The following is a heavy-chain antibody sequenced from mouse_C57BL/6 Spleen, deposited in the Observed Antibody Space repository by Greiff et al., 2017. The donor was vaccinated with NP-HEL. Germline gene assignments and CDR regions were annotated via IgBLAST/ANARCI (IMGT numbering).Heavy chain of an antibody. D-gene: IGHD1-1*01. CDR3: ARHCYGSSDGYFDV. Sequence: DVMLVESGGGLVQPGGSLKLSCAASGFTFSDYGMAWVRQAPRKGPEWVAFISNLAYSIYYADTVTGRFTISRENAKNTLYLEMSSLRSEDTAMYYCARHCYGSSDGYFDVWGTGTTVTVSS. CDR1: GFTFSDYG. V-gene: IGHV5-15*01. CDR2: ISNLAYSI. J-gene: IGHJ1*03.